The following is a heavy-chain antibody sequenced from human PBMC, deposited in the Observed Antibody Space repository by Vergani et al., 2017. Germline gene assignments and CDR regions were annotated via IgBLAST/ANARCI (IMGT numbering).Heavy chain of an antibody. J-gene: IGHJ4*02. CDR1: GFTFSTYA. D-gene: IGHD1-26*01. CDR2: LTGGGGST. CDR3: VGDAGSSKNFFNS. V-gene: IGHV3-23*01. Sequence: EVQLLESGGSLKQPGGSVRLSCAASGFTFSTYAMHWVRQAPGKGLEWVSALTGGGGSTYYADSFKGRFIISRDNSRDTLYLQMKSLRPDNAATYYCVGDAGSSKNFFNSWGKGTLVTVSS.